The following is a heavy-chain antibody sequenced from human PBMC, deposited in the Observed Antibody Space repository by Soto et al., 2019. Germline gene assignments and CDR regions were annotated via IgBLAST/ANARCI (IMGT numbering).Heavy chain of an antibody. J-gene: IGHJ3*02. V-gene: IGHV3-23*01. D-gene: IGHD2-8*01. CDR1: GFTFSSYA. CDR2: ISGSGGST. Sequence: EVQLLESGGGLVQPGGSLRLSCEASGFTFSSYAMSWVRQAPGKGLEWVSAISGSGGSTYYADSVKGRFTISRDNSKNTLYLQMNSLRAEDTAVYYCAKDPLCTNGVCYDDAFDIWGQGTMVTVSS. CDR3: AKDPLCTNGVCYDDAFDI.